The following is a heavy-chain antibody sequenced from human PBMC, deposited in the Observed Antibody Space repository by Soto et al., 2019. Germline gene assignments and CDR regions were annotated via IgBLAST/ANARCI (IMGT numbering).Heavy chain of an antibody. CDR3: VRDRGPSSGYYPYWFDP. D-gene: IGHD3-22*01. CDR2: IIPIFGTA. Sequence: QVQLVQSGAEVKKPGSSVKVSCKASGVTFSSYAISWVRQAPGQGLEWMGEIIPIFGTANYAQKFQGRVTITADESTSTAYMELSSLRSEDTAVYYCVRDRGPSSGYYPYWFDPWGQGTLFTVSS. J-gene: IGHJ5*02. CDR1: GVTFSSYA. V-gene: IGHV1-69*12.